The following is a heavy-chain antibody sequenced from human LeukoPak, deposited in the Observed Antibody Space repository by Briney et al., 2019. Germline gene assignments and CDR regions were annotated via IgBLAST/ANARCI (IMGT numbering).Heavy chain of an antibody. V-gene: IGHV3-23*01. D-gene: IGHD2-15*01. J-gene: IGHJ3*02. Sequence: GGSLRLSCAASGFTFSSYGMSWVRQAPGKGLEWVSAISGSGGSTYYADSVRGRFTISRDNSKNTLYLQMNSLRAEDTAVYYCAKDWGVDIVVVVAAVGAFDIWGQGTMVTVSS. CDR3: AKDWGVDIVVVVAAVGAFDI. CDR2: ISGSGGST. CDR1: GFTFSSYG.